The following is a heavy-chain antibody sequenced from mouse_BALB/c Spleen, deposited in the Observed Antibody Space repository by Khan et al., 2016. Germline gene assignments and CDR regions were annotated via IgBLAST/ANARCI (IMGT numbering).Heavy chain of an antibody. J-gene: IGHJ2*01. CDR3: ATGTYYFDY. V-gene: IGHV3-2*02. CDR1: GYSITSDYA. D-gene: IGHD4-1*01. Sequence: EVQLQESGPGLVKPSQSLSLTCTVTGYSITSDYAWNWIRQFPGNKLEWMGYISYSGSNSYNPSLKSRISITRDTSKNQFFLQLNSVTTEDTATYYCATGTYYFDYWGQGTTLTVSS. CDR2: ISYSGSN.